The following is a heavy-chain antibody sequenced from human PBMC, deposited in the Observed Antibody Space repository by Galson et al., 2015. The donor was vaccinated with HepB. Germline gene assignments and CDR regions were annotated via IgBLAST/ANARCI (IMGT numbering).Heavy chain of an antibody. D-gene: IGHD1-20*01. J-gene: IGHJ4*02. CDR1: GFSLSTRGVG. V-gene: IGHV2-5*01. CDR2: IYWNDDK. Sequence: PALVKPTQTLTLTCTFSGFSLSTRGVGVGWIRQPPGKALDWLALIYWNDDKRYSPSLKTRLSITKDTSKNQVVLTITNMDPVDTATYYCAQSVGSNWNDGNYFGYWGQGTLVTVSS. CDR3: AQSVGSNWNDGNYFGY.